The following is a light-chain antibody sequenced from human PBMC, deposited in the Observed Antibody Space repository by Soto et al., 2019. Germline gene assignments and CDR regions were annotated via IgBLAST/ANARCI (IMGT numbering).Light chain of an antibody. J-gene: IGKJ1*01. CDR2: AAS. Sequence: SASALSAYKRDRVTNTCRASQCISSYFALYQPKPGKAPKLLIYAASTLQSGVPSRFSGSGSGTDFTLTISCLQSKDFATYYCQQYYSYPRTFGQRA. CDR1: QCISSY. CDR3: QQYYSYPRT. V-gene: IGKV1-8*01.